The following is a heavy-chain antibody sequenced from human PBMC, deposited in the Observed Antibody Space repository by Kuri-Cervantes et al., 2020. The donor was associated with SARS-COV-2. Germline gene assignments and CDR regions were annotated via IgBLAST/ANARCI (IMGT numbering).Heavy chain of an antibody. Sequence: SEPLSPTCTVSGGPTSSSSYNWGWIRQPTGKGLEWIGSIYYSGSTFYNPSLTSRVTISVDTPKNQFSLKMSSVTAADTAVYYCAREGIAVTGHYYGMDVWGQGTTVTVSS. V-gene: IGHV4-39*01. CDR3: AREGIAVTGHYYGMDV. CDR1: GGPTSSSSYN. J-gene: IGHJ6*02. CDR2: IYYSGST. D-gene: IGHD6-19*01.